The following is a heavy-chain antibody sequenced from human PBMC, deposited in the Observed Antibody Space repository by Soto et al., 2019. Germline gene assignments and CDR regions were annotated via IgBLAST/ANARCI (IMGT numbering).Heavy chain of an antibody. CDR3: ATETLGDCGGDCYSTFDI. CDR1: GYTFTSYY. V-gene: IGHV1-46*01. Sequence: VKVSCKASGYTFTSYYMHWVRQAPGQGLEWMGIINPSGGSTSYAQKFQGRVTMTRDTSTSTVYMELSSLRSEDTAVYYCATETLGDCGGDCYSTFDIWGQGTMVTV. J-gene: IGHJ3*02. D-gene: IGHD2-21*02. CDR2: INPSGGST.